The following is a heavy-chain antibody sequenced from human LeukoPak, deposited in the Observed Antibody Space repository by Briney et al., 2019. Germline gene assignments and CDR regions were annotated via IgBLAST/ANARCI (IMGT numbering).Heavy chain of an antibody. D-gene: IGHD2-2*01. CDR1: GFTFSSHW. CDR3: ATGRSCTTCYLPDY. J-gene: IGHJ4*02. CDR2: IKQDGTEK. V-gene: IGHV3-7*01. Sequence: GGSLRLSCAASGFTFSSHWMSWVRQAPGKGLEWVANIKQDGTEKICVDSVKGRFTSSRDNAKNSLFLQMDSLRAEDTAVYHCATGRSCTTCYLPDYWGQGTLVTVSS.